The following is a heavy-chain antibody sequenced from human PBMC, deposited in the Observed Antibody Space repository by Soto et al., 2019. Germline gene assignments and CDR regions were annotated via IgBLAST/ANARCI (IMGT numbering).Heavy chain of an antibody. Sequence: LSLTCAVYGGSFSGYYWSWIRQPPGKGLEWIGETNHSGSTNYNPSLKSRVTISVDTSKNQFSLKLSSVTAADTAVYYCARIRVTMVRGVIINYYYYGMDVWGQGPTVTVS. CDR2: TNHSGST. CDR1: GGSFSGYY. D-gene: IGHD3-10*01. V-gene: IGHV4-34*01. J-gene: IGHJ6*02. CDR3: ARIRVTMVRGVIINYYYYGMDV.